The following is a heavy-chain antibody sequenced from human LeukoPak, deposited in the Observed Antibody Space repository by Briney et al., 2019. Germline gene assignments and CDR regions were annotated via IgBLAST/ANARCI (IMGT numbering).Heavy chain of an antibody. CDR1: GFTFSSYE. Sequence: GGSLRLSCAASGFTFSSYEMNWVRQAPGKGLEWVSYISSSGSTIYYADSVKGRFTISRDNAQNSLYLQMNSLRAEDTAVYYCARERLPPLDAFDIWGQGTMVTVPS. CDR3: ARERLPPLDAFDI. J-gene: IGHJ3*02. V-gene: IGHV3-48*03. CDR2: ISSSGSTI. D-gene: IGHD1-1*01.